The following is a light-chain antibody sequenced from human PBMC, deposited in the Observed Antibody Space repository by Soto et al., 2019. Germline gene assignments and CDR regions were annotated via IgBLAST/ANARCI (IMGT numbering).Light chain of an antibody. CDR1: ESVSTPY. Sequence: ENVLTQSPGTLSLSPGERANLSCRASESVSTPYLAWYQQKPGQAPSLLIYSTSTRASVIPDRVSGSGSGTDFTLTISRLEPEDFAVYYCQQYGSSLWTFGQGTKVEIK. CDR3: QQYGSSLWT. J-gene: IGKJ1*01. V-gene: IGKV3-20*01. CDR2: STS.